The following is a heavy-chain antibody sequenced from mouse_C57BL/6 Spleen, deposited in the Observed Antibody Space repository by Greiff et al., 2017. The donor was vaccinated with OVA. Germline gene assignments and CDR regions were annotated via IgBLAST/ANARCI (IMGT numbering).Heavy chain of an antibody. CDR2: IYPRSGNT. Sequence: QVQLQQSGAELARPGASVKLSCKASGYTFTSYGISWVKQRTGQGLEWIGEIYPRSGNTYYNEKFKGKATLTADKSSSTAYMELRSLTSEDSAVYFCARSQDLHDYAAMDYWGQGTSVTVSS. J-gene: IGHJ4*01. CDR1: GYTFTSYG. CDR3: ARSQDLHDYAAMDY. D-gene: IGHD3-2*02. V-gene: IGHV1-81*01.